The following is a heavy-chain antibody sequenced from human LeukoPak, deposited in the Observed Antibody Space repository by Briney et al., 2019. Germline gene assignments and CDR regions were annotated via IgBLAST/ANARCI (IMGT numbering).Heavy chain of an antibody. Sequence: SETLSLTCTVSGGSISRSSYYWGWIRQPPGKGLEWIGSIYYSGSTYYNPSLKSRVTISVDTSKNQFSLKLSSVTAADTAVYYCGAAWTGLFRFDYWGQGTLVTVSS. D-gene: IGHD3/OR15-3a*01. V-gene: IGHV4-39*07. CDR3: GAAWTGLFRFDY. CDR1: GGSISRSSYY. J-gene: IGHJ4*02. CDR2: IYYSGST.